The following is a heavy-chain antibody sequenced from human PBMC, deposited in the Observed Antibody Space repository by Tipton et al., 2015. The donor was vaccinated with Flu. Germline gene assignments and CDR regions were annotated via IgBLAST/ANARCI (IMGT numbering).Heavy chain of an antibody. CDR2: VSSHNGNT. V-gene: IGHV1-18*01. J-gene: IGHJ4*02. Sequence: QLVQSGGEVKNPGASVKVSCTASGYILTNYGITWVRQAPGQGLEWMGWVSSHNGNTNYAQNLQGRVTMTTDTSTSTVYMELRSLTSDDTAMYYCARGTDPSDYWGQGTLVTVSS. CDR3: ARGTDPSDY. CDR1: GYILTNYG.